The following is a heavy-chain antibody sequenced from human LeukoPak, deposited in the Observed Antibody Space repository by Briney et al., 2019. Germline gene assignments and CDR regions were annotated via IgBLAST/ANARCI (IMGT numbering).Heavy chain of an antibody. CDR2: IMQDGSEK. D-gene: IGHD3-16*01. J-gene: IGHJ3*02. CDR3: ARDGGVPDAFDI. CDR1: GFTFSSYW. Sequence: GGSLRLSCAAPGFTFSSYWMSWVRQAPGKGLEWVANIMQDGSEKYYVDSVKGRFTISRDNAKNSLYLQMNSLRAEDTAVYYCARDGGVPDAFDIWGQGTMVTVSS. V-gene: IGHV3-7*01.